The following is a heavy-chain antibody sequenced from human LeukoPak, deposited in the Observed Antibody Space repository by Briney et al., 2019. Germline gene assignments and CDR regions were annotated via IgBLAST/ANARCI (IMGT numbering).Heavy chain of an antibody. CDR3: ARGYMGGFDA. CDR1: GDSFTNCY. J-gene: IGHJ5*02. CDR2: IYHRGIT. D-gene: IGHD3-16*01. Sequence: SETLSLTCTVSGDSFTNCYWSWIRQPPGKRLEWIGYIYHRGITKYNPSLKSRVTMSVDASKKQFSLKLRFLTAEDTAVYFCARGYMGGFDAWGQGTLVTASS. V-gene: IGHV4-59*01.